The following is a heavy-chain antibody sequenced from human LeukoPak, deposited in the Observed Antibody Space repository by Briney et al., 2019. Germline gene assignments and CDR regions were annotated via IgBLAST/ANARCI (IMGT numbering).Heavy chain of an antibody. CDR1: GFTFSSNY. CDR3: ATFSYAGNAGGSVGP. Sequence: GGSLRLSCAASGFTFSSNYMTWVRQAPGKGLEWVSVIYRAGNTYYADSVKGRFTISRDNSKNTVYLQMNSLRAEDTAVYYCATFSYAGNAGGSVGPWGQGTLVTVSS. D-gene: IGHD4-23*01. J-gene: IGHJ5*02. V-gene: IGHV3-53*01. CDR2: IYRAGNT.